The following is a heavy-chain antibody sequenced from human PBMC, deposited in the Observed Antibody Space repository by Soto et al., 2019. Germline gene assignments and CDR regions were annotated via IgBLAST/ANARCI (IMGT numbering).Heavy chain of an antibody. Sequence: EVQLLESGGGLVQPGGSLRLSCGASGFTFSSHAMSWVRQAPGKGLEWVSSISGSGGRTYYADSVKGRFTISRDNSKNTQYLQMNSLRAEDTAVYYCAKEFAAGSWTYGVMDYWGQGTLVTVSS. J-gene: IGHJ4*02. V-gene: IGHV3-23*01. CDR1: GFTFSSHA. CDR3: AKEFAAGSWTYGVMDY. CDR2: ISGSGGRT. D-gene: IGHD3-16*01.